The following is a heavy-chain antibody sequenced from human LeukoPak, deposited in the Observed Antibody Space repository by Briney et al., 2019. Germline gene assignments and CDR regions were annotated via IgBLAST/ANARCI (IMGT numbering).Heavy chain of an antibody. J-gene: IGHJ4*02. V-gene: IGHV3-30*02. D-gene: IGHD2-2*01. CDR3: AKDLEDIVVVPAASSLDY. CDR1: GFTFSNSG. Sequence: GGSLRLSCAASGFTFSNSGMHWVRQAPGKGLEWVAFIQYDGDNKYYADSVKGRFTISRDNSKNTLYLQMNSLRAEDTAVYYCAKDLEDIVVVPAASSLDYWGQGTLVTVSS. CDR2: IQYDGDNK.